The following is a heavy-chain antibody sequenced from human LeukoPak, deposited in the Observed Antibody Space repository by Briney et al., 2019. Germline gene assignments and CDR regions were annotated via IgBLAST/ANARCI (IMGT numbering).Heavy chain of an antibody. V-gene: IGHV3-23*01. CDR2: IGGSGGST. J-gene: IGHJ4*02. CDR1: GFTFSIYA. CDR3: AKDRDYFGSGSYYKGPFDY. D-gene: IGHD3-10*01. Sequence: PGGSLRLSCAASGFTFSIYAMNCVRQAPGKGLEWISTIGGSGGSTYYADSVKGRFTISRDNSRNTLYLQMNSLRAEDTAIYYCAKDRDYFGSGSYYKGPFDYWGQGTLVTVSS.